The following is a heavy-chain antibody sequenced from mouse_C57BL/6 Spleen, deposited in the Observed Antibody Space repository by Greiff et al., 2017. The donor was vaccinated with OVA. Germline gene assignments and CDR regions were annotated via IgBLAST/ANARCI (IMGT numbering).Heavy chain of an antibody. CDR2: IYHRSDNT. V-gene: IGHV1-81*01. CDR1: GFTFTSYG. CDR3: ARVTTVHIAY. Sequence: QVQLLQSGAELARPGASLKLSCTASGFTFTSYGISWVQQTTGQGLEWIGYIYHRSDNTYYNGKLKGKATLTEDKSTSTAYMELRSLTSEDSAVYLCARVTTVHIAYWGQGTLVTVSA. D-gene: IGHD1-1*01. J-gene: IGHJ3*01.